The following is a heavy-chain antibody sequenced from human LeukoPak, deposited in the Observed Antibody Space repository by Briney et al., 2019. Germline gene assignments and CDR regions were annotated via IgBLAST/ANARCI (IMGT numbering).Heavy chain of an antibody. J-gene: IGHJ4*02. CDR2: IDYSGST. V-gene: IGHV4-59*01. Sequence: SETLSLTCTVSGGSISSYYWSWIRQPPGKGLEWIGNIDYSGSTHSNSSLKSRVTMSVDRSRNQFSLNLTSLTAADTAVYYCARAPSMILPYYFDSWGQGTLVAVSS. D-gene: IGHD3-16*01. CDR1: GGSISSYY. CDR3: ARAPSMILPYYFDS.